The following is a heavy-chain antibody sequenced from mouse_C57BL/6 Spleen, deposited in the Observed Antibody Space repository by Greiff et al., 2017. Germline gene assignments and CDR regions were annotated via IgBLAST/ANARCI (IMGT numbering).Heavy chain of an antibody. V-gene: IGHV1-64*01. CDR1: GYTFTSYW. CDR2: IHPNSGST. CDR3: ARSDGYYGGVDY. Sequence: LHQPGAELVKPGASVKLSCKASGYTFTSYWMHWVKQRPGQGLEWIGMIHPNSGSTNNNEKFKSKATLTVDKSSSTAYMQLSSRTSEDSAVYYCARSDGYYGGVDYWGQGTTLTVSS. D-gene: IGHD2-3*01. J-gene: IGHJ2*01.